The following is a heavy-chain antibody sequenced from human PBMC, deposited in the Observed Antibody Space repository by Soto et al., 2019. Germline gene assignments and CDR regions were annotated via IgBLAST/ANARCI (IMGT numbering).Heavy chain of an antibody. Sequence: ASVKVSCKASGYTFTRYYMHWVRQAPGQGLEWMGIINPSGGSTSYAQKFQGRVTMTRDTSTSTVYMELSSLRSEDTAVYYCARDLSRTRTQHPIVVTEYTWFDPWGQGTLVTVSS. D-gene: IGHD2-15*01. V-gene: IGHV1-46*03. CDR1: GYTFTRYY. CDR2: INPSGGST. J-gene: IGHJ5*02. CDR3: ARDLSRTRTQHPIVVTEYTWFDP.